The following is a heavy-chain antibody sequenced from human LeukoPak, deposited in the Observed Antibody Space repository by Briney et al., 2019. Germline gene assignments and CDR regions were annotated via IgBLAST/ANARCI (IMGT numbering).Heavy chain of an antibody. CDR3: ARQTGSGLFILP. D-gene: IGHD3/OR15-3a*01. J-gene: IGHJ4*02. CDR2: IYYSGNT. Sequence: SETLSLTCSVSGGSTSSSAYHWGWIRQPPGKGLEWIGSIYYSGNTYYNASLKSQVSISIDTSKNQFSLRLTSVTAADTAVYYCARQTGSGLFILPGGQGTLVTVSS. CDR1: GGSTSSSAYH. V-gene: IGHV4-39*01.